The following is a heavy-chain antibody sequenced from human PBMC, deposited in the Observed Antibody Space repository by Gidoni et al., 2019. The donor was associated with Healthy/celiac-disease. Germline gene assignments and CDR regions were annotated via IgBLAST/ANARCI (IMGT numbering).Heavy chain of an antibody. CDR1: GFPFSSYG. V-gene: IGHV3-33*01. J-gene: IGHJ4*02. CDR2: IWYDGSNK. Sequence: QVQLVESGGGVVQPGRSLRLSCAASGFPFSSYGMHWVRQAPGKGLEWVAVIWYDGSNKYYADSVKGRFTISRDNSKNTLYLQMNSLRAEDTAVYYCARDPFWSGYYFDYWGQGTLVTVSS. CDR3: ARDPFWSGYYFDY. D-gene: IGHD3-3*01.